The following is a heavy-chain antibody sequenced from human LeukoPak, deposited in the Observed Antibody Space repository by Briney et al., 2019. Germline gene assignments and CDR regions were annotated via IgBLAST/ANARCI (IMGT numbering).Heavy chain of an antibody. Sequence: SETLSLTCTVSGGSISSYYWSWIRQPAGKGLEWIGRIYTDGSTDYNPSLKSRLTMSVDTSKNQFSLKLSSVTAADTAVYYCARTTAGHVAFDIWGKGTMVTVSS. J-gene: IGHJ3*02. D-gene: IGHD6-25*01. V-gene: IGHV4-4*07. CDR1: GGSISSYY. CDR2: IYTDGST. CDR3: ARTTAGHVAFDI.